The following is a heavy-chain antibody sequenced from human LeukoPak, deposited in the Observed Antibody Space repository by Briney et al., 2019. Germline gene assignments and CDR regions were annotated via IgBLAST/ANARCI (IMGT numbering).Heavy chain of an antibody. Sequence: GPVKVSCKASGYTFTSYGINRVRQAPGQGLEWMGWIGAYNGNTNYAQKVQGRVTMTTDTSTSTAYMELRSLRSDDTAVYYCARGRHYYGSGIPSDYWGQGTLVTVSS. CDR2: IGAYNGNT. CDR1: GYTFTSYG. V-gene: IGHV1-18*01. D-gene: IGHD3-10*01. J-gene: IGHJ4*02. CDR3: ARGRHYYGSGIPSDY.